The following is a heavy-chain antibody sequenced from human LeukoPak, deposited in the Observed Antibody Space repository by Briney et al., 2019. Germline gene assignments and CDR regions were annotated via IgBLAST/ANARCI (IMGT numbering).Heavy chain of an antibody. Sequence: ASVKVSCKASGGTFSSYAISWVRQAPGQGLEWMGGIIPIFGTANYAQKFQGRVTITADESTSTAYMELRSLRSDDTAVYYCARVPVVPAASNWFDPWGQGSLVTVSS. V-gene: IGHV1-69*13. J-gene: IGHJ5*02. D-gene: IGHD2-2*01. CDR1: GGTFSSYA. CDR2: IIPIFGTA. CDR3: ARVPVVPAASNWFDP.